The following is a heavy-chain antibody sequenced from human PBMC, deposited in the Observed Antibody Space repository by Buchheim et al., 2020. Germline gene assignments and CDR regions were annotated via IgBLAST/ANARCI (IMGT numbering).Heavy chain of an antibody. CDR3: ARDLKEDYYGSGSWYYFDY. CDR2: INPNSGGT. Sequence: QVQLVQSGAEVKKPGASVKVSCKASGYTFTGYYMHWVRQAPGQGLEWMGWINPNSGGTNYAQKFQGLVTMTRDTAISTAYLELSRLRSDDTAVYYCARDLKEDYYGSGSWYYFDYWGQGTL. CDR1: GYTFTGYY. J-gene: IGHJ4*02. D-gene: IGHD3-10*01. V-gene: IGHV1-2*04.